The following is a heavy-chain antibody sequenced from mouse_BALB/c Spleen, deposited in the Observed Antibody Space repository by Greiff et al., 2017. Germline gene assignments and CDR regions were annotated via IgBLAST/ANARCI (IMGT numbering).Heavy chain of an antibody. V-gene: IGHV2-6-7*01. D-gene: IGHD2-4*01. CDR3: STRGDYDDTHAY. Sequence: VQLKESGPGLVAPSPSVSITCTASGFSLTGYDVNWVSQRPGKGLEWMGMIGGDGGTDNNSPHNSSMGISKDNSSSQVALKMISRLTDETATYYCSTRGDYDDTHAYWGQGTPVTVSA. CDR2: IGGDGGT. J-gene: IGHJ3*01. CDR1: GFSLTGYD.